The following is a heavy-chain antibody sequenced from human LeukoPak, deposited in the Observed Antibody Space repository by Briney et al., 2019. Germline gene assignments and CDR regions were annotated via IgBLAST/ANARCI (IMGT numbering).Heavy chain of an antibody. CDR2: IYYSGST. J-gene: IGHJ3*02. V-gene: IGHV4-59*01. CDR1: GGSISSYS. D-gene: IGHD6-25*01. CDR3: ASARLGSGLEGAFDI. Sequence: SETLSLTCTVSGGSISSYSWSWIRQPPGKGLEWIGYIYYSGSTNYNPSLKSRVTISVDTSKNQFSLKLSSVTAADTAVYYCASARLGSGLEGAFDIWGQGTMVTVSS.